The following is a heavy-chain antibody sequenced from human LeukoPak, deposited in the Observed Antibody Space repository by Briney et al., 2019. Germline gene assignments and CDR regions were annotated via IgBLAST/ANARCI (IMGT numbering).Heavy chain of an antibody. CDR3: AIILQRVAVADNFDY. D-gene: IGHD6-19*01. Sequence: VKVSCKVSGYTLTELSMHWVRQAPGKGLEWMGGFDPEDGETIYAQKFRGRVTMTEDTSTDTAYMELSSLRSEDTAVYYCAIILQRVAVADNFDYWGQGTLVTVSS. CDR1: GYTLTELS. CDR2: FDPEDGET. J-gene: IGHJ4*02. V-gene: IGHV1-24*01.